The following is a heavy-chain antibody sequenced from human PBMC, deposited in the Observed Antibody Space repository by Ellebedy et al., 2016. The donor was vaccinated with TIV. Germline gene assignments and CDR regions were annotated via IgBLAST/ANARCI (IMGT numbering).Heavy chain of an antibody. CDR1: GFMFNNFS. D-gene: IGHD3-10*01. J-gene: IGHJ4*02. CDR2: ISGSLQSI. V-gene: IGHV3-21*01. CDR3: ARDRGERGLLSFFDL. Sequence: GESLKISCTASGFMFNNFSLNWVRHAPGKGLEWVASISGSLQSINYAESVRGRFTISRDNARNCLSLQMDSLRAEDTAVYYCARDRGERGLLSFFDLWGQGTLVTVST.